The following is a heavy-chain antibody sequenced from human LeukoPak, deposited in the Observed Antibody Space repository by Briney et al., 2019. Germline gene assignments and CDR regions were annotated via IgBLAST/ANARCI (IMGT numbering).Heavy chain of an antibody. V-gene: IGHV1-2*02. D-gene: IGHD3-9*01. J-gene: IGHJ4*02. CDR1: GYIFTDYY. Sequence: ASMKVSCKASGYIFTDYYIHWVRQAPGQGLEWMGWINPHSGGTNYAQKFQDRVTMTGDTSISTAYMELSRLISDDTAMYYCARGGDNYDILTQWGQGTLVTVSS. CDR3: ARGGDNYDILTQ. CDR2: INPHSGGT.